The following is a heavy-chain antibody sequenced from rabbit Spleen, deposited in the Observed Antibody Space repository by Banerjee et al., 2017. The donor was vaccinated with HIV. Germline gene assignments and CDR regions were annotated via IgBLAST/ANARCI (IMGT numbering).Heavy chain of an antibody. V-gene: IGHV1S45*01. J-gene: IGHJ3*01. D-gene: IGHD2-1*01. CDR1: GFSFSSNW. Sequence: LEESGGGLVKPGGTLTLTCTVSGFSFSSNWICWVRQAPGKGLEWIACIDTSDGDTDYANWPKGRFTISKSSSTTVTLQMTSLTVADTATYFCARDLGGGDDLWGQGTLVTVS. CDR3: ARDLGGGDDL. CDR2: IDTSDGDT.